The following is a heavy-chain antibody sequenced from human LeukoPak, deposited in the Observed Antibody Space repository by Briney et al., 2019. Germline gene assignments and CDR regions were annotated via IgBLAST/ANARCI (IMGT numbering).Heavy chain of an antibody. CDR3: ARDSGSGSYSGY. V-gene: IGHV3-74*01. CDR1: GFTFSSHW. J-gene: IGHJ4*02. Sequence: GGSLRLSCADSGFTFSSHWMHWVRQAPGKGLVWVSRINPDGSITGYADSVKGRFTILRDNAKNTLYLHMNSLRAEDTAVYYCARDSGSGSYSGYWGQGTLVTVSS. CDR2: INPDGSIT. D-gene: IGHD3-10*01.